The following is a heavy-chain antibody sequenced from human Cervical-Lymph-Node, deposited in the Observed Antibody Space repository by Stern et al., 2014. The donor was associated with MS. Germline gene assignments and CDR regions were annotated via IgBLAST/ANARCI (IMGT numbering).Heavy chain of an antibody. J-gene: IGHJ4*02. CDR3: ARHRRRHLFDT. CDR1: GGSISNSDYY. CDR2: IHYTGST. V-gene: IGHV4-39*01. Sequence: VQLVESGPGLVKPSETLSLTCTVSGGSISNSDYYWGWVRQPPGKGLEWIATIHYTGSTHYSPSLASRVILSVDTSKSQFSLKLSSVTAADTAVYFCARHRRRHLFDTWGQGALVTVSS.